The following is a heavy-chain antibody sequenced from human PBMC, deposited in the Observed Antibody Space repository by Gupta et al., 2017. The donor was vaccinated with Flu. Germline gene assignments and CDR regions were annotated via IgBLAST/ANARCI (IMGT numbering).Heavy chain of an antibody. V-gene: IGHV3-7*04. CDR3: ARTIAVAGHNWNWFDP. J-gene: IGHJ5*02. Sequence: EVQLVESGGGLVQPGGSLRLSCAASGFTFSSYWMNWVRQAPGKGLEWVANIKQDGSEKYYVDSVKGRFSISRDNAKNSLYLQMNSLRAEDTAVYYCARTIAVAGHNWNWFDPWGQGTLVTVSS. CDR2: IKQDGSEK. CDR1: GFTFSSYW. D-gene: IGHD6-19*01.